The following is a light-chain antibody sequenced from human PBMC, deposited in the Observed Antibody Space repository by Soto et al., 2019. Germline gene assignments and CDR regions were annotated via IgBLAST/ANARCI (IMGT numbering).Light chain of an antibody. V-gene: IGKV3-20*01. CDR1: QSVSGSY. CDR3: QQYVGSAGIT. CDR2: GAS. J-gene: IGKJ5*01. Sequence: EIVLTQSPGTLSLSPGERATLSCRAIQSVSGSYLAWYQQKPGQAPKLVIHGASSRAAGIPDRFNGTGSGTDFTLTISRLEPEDFAVYYCQQYVGSAGITFGQGTRLEIK.